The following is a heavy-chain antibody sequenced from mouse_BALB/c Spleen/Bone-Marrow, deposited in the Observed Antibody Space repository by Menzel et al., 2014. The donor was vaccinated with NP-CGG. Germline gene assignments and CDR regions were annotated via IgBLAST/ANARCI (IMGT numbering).Heavy chain of an antibody. CDR3: TRSPITTVVAETMDC. J-gene: IGHJ4*01. D-gene: IGHD1-1*01. CDR1: GYTFTSYW. V-gene: IGHV1S22*01. CDR2: IYPFSGSS. Sequence: LQQSGSELVRPGTSVKLSCKASGYTFTSYWMHWVKQRPGQGLEWIGNIYPFSGSSNYDEKFKSKATLTVDTSSSTAYMQLSSLTSEDSAVYYYTRSPITTVVAETMDCWGQGTSVTVSS.